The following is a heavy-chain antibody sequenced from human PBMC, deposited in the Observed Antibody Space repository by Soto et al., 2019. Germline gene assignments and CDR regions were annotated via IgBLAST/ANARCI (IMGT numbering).Heavy chain of an antibody. D-gene: IGHD3-10*01. CDR3: ALWTYNYFDP. Sequence: SETLSLTCAVSSDSITSGGYSWSWIRQAPGKGLEWIGYIYHSGSTYYNPSLRSRVTFSVDRSKNQFSLRLRSVTAADTAVYYCALWTYNYFDPWGQGTLVTVSS. V-gene: IGHV4-30-2*01. J-gene: IGHJ5*02. CDR2: IYHSGST. CDR1: SDSITSGGYS.